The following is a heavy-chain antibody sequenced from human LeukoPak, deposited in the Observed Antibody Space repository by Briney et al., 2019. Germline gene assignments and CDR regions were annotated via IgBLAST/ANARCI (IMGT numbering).Heavy chain of an antibody. Sequence: GGSLRLSCTASGFPFSDYSMNWVRPAPGKGLEWISYIGISSGNTKYAASVKGRFTISADNTKNSLYLQMNSLRVEDTAVYYCARDHNYAFDNWGQGTLVSVSS. J-gene: IGHJ4*02. V-gene: IGHV3-48*04. D-gene: IGHD1-1*01. CDR3: ARDHNYAFDN. CDR1: GFPFSDYS. CDR2: IGISSGNT.